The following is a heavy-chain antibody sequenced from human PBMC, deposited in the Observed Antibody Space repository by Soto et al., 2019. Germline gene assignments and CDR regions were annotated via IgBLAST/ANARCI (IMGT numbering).Heavy chain of an antibody. D-gene: IGHD6-6*01. V-gene: IGHV3-30-3*01. Sequence: EVTLRLPCAVSGFGFSTYAIHCVRQAPGKGLEWVAVISSAGNSEYYGDSVRGRFSISRDNSKNMVYLQMSSLKPEDTAVYYRSRGGPARPGSGFISDMLKWGPGAMVAVST. CDR2: ISSAGNSE. CDR3: SRGGPARPGSGFISDMLK. J-gene: IGHJ4*01. CDR1: GFGFSTYA.